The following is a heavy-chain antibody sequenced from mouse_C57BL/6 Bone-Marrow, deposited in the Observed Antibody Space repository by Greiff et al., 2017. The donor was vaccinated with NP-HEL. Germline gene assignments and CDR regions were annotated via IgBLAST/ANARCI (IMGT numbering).Heavy chain of an antibody. V-gene: IGHV5-4*03. CDR2: ISDGGSYT. Sequence: DVKLQESGGGLVKPGGSLKLSCAASGFTFSSYAMSWVRQTPEKRLEWVATISDGGSYTYYPDNVKGRFTISRDNAKNNLYLQMSHLKSEDTAMYYCAKVLPTILMDYWGQGTSVTVSS. D-gene: IGHD2-10*01. J-gene: IGHJ4*01. CDR3: AKVLPTILMDY. CDR1: GFTFSSYA.